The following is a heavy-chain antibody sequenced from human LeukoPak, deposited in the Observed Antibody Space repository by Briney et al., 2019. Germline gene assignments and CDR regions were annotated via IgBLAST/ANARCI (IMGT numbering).Heavy chain of an antibody. CDR2: INHSGST. V-gene: IGHV4-34*01. J-gene: IGHJ4*02. D-gene: IGHD6-19*01. Sequence: SETLSLTCAVYGGSFSSYYWNWIRQPPGKGLEWIGEINHSGSTNYNPSVKSRVTISVDTSKNQFSLKLRSVTAADTAVYYCARRGNSGCRYWGQGTLVTVSS. CDR1: GGSFSSYY. CDR3: ARRGNSGCRY.